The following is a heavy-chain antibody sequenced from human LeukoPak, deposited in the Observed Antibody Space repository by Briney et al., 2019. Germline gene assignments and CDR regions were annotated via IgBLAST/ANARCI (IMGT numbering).Heavy chain of an antibody. V-gene: IGHV3-49*04. CDR3: TRDWVRGYSYGLRAFDI. CDR1: GCTFGDYA. D-gene: IGHD5-18*01. CDR2: IRSKAYGGTT. Sequence: GGSLRLSCTASGCTFGDYAMSWVRQAPGKGLGWVGCIRSKAYGGTTEYAASVKGRFTISRDDSKSIAYLQMNSLKTEDTAVYYCTRDWVRGYSYGLRAFDIWGQGTMVTVSS. J-gene: IGHJ3*02.